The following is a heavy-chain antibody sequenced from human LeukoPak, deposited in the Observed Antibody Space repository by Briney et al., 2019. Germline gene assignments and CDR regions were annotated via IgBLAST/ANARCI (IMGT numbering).Heavy chain of an antibody. J-gene: IGHJ4*02. Sequence: ASVKVSCKASGYTFTPYAIHWVRQAPGQRLEWMEWINAGNGNTEYSQKSLGRVTITRDTSASTVYMELSSLRSEDTAVYYCATSGRAVAGIGFNYWGQGTLVTVSS. V-gene: IGHV1-3*01. D-gene: IGHD6-19*01. CDR2: INAGNGNT. CDR1: GYTFTPYA. CDR3: ATSGRAVAGIGFNY.